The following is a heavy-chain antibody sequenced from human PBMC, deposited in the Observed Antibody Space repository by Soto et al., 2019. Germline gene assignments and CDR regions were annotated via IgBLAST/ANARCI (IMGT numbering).Heavy chain of an antibody. CDR2: IIPIFGTA. D-gene: IGHD3-10*01. CDR1: GGTFSSYA. CDR3: ARDRNGSGSYYSHYYYYGMDV. Sequence: QVQLVQSGAEVKKPGSSVKVSCKASGGTFSSYAISWVRQAPGQGLEWMGGIIPIFGTANYAQKFQGRVTITADESTSTAYMELSSLRSEDTAVYYCARDRNGSGSYYSHYYYYGMDVWGQGTTVTVSS. J-gene: IGHJ6*02. V-gene: IGHV1-69*01.